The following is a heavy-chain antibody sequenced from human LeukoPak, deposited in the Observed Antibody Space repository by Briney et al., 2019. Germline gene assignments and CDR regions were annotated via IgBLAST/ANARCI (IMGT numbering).Heavy chain of an antibody. J-gene: IGHJ4*02. D-gene: IGHD3-10*01. CDR1: GGSISSSSYY. Sequence: SETLSLTCTVSGGSISSSSYYWGWIRQPPGKGLEWIGSIYYSGSTYYNPSLKSRVTISVDTSKNQFSLKLSSVTAADTAVYYCARDSPYGSGSYDGYYFDYWGQGTLVTVSS. V-gene: IGHV4-39*07. CDR2: IYYSGST. CDR3: ARDSPYGSGSYDGYYFDY.